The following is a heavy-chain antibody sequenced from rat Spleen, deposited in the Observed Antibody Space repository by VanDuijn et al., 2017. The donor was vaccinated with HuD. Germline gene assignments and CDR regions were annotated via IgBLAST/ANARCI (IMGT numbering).Heavy chain of an antibody. CDR1: GFSLSSYG. CDR2: IRGNGNT. J-gene: IGHJ2*01. D-gene: IGHD4-2*01. CDR3: ARSGAQDY. Sequence: QVQLKESGPGLVQPSQTLSLNCTVSGFSLSSYGVIWVRPPPGKGREWMGVIRGNGNTNYNSALQSRLSISRDTSKLQVFLKRNNLQTEDTARYFCARSGAQDYWGQGVMVTVSS. V-gene: IGHV2S61*01.